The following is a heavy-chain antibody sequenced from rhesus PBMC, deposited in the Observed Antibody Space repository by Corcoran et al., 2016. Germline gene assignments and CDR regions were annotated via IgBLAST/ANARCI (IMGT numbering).Heavy chain of an antibody. CDR1: GYTFTDYS. CDR3: ATDLRDV. CDR2: VDPEDGEA. J-gene: IGHJ5-2*02. Sequence: EVQLVQSGAEVQKPGASVKISCKASGYTFTDYSLHWVRQAPGKGLEWMGRVDPEDGEARHAQKVQERGNITADTSTDTAYMELSSLRSEDTAVYYCATDLRDVWGRGVLVTGSS. V-gene: IGHV1-111*02.